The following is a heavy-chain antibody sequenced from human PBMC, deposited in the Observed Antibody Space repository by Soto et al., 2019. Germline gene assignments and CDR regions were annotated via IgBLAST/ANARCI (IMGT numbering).Heavy chain of an antibody. CDR1: GYTFTNFG. V-gene: IGHV1-18*01. CDR3: ARGGTPIAY. Sequence: QVQLVQSGAEVKKPGASVKVSCKASGYTFTNFGISWVRQAPGQGLEWMGWISAYNGNTNYAQNFQGRVTMTTDTSTSTGYMELRSLTSDDTAVYSCARGGTPIAYWGQGTLVTVSS. CDR2: ISAYNGNT. D-gene: IGHD3-16*01. J-gene: IGHJ4*02.